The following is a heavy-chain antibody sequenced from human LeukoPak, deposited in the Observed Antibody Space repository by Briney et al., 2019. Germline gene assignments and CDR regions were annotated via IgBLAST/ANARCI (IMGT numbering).Heavy chain of an antibody. Sequence: GGSLRLSCAASGFTFSSYAMHWVRQAPGKGLEWVAVISYDGSHKYYADSVKGRFTISRDNSKNTLYLQMNSLRAEDTAVYYCARIAIAVAEDAFDIWGQGTMVTASS. CDR3: ARIAIAVAEDAFDI. J-gene: IGHJ3*02. CDR2: ISYDGSHK. D-gene: IGHD6-19*01. CDR1: GFTFSSYA. V-gene: IGHV3-30-3*01.